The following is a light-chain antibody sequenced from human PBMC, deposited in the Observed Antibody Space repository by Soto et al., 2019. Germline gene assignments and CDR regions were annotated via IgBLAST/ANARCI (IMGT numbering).Light chain of an antibody. CDR3: QQYGSSYT. CDR2: GTS. Sequence: EIVLTQSPGTLSLSPGERATLSCRASQSVSSSYLAWYQHKPGQAPMLLIYGTSSRATGIPDRFSGSGSGTDFTLTSSRLEPEDIAVYYCQQYGSSYTFGQGTKLEIK. CDR1: QSVSSSY. V-gene: IGKV3-20*01. J-gene: IGKJ2*01.